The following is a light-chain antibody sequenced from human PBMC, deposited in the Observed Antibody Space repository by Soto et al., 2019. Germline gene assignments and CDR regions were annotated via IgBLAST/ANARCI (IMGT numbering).Light chain of an antibody. CDR3: QQLNSYPRT. V-gene: IGKV1-9*01. Sequence: DIQLTQSPSFLSASVGDRVTITCRASQGIGSYLAWYQQKPGKAPILLIYPASTLQSGVPSRFSGSGSGTEFTLTISSLQPEDFAAYYCQQLNSYPRTFGQGTKGEIK. CDR2: PAS. J-gene: IGKJ1*01. CDR1: QGIGSY.